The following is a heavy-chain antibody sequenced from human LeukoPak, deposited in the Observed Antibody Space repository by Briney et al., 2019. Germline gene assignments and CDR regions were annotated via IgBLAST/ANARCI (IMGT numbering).Heavy chain of an antibody. CDR1: GGSINNYY. V-gene: IGHV4-59*01. J-gene: IGHJ4*02. CDR2: IYYSGST. Sequence: PSETLSLTRTVSGGSINNYYWSWIRQPPWKGLEWIGYIYYSGSTNYNPSLKSRVTISVDTSRNQFSLKVNSVSAADTAVYFCARGGWSYDYWGQGTLVTVSS. CDR3: ARGGWSYDY. D-gene: IGHD6-19*01.